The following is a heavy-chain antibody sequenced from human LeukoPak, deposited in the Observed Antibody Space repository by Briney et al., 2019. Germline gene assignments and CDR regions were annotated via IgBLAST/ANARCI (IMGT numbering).Heavy chain of an antibody. V-gene: IGHV4-59*08. D-gene: IGHD2-21*02. CDR2: IYYSGST. Sequence: SETLSLTCNVSGGSISSNYWSWIRQPPGKGLEWIGYIYYSGSTNYNPSLKSRVTISVDTSKTQLSLKLSSVTAADTAVYYGARYGDSGYYYGLDVWGQGTTVIVSS. CDR1: GGSISSNY. CDR3: ARYGDSGYYYGLDV. J-gene: IGHJ6*02.